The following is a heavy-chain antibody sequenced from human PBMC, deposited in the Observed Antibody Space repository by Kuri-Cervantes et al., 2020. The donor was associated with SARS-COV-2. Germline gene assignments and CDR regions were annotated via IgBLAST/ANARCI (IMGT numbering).Heavy chain of an antibody. CDR3: ARSCRTTITIFGVVIQEGDYFDY. CDR1: GYTFTGFY. Sequence: ASVKVSCKASGYTFTGFYMHWVRQAPGQGFEWTGWINPDSGDTDYAQKFQGRVTMTRDTSISTAYMELSSLSSDDTAVYYCARSCRTTITIFGVVIQEGDYFDYWGQGTLVTVSS. D-gene: IGHD3-3*01. J-gene: IGHJ4*02. CDR2: INPDSGDT. V-gene: IGHV1-2*02.